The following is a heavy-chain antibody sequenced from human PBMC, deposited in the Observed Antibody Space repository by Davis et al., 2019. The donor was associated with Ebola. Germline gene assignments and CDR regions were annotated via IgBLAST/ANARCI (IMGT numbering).Heavy chain of an antibody. Sequence: GESLKISCAASGFTFSSYTMSWVRQAPGKGLEWVSTISESGDSTHFADSVKGRFTMSRDNSKNALYLQMSSLRAEDTALYYCAKVGWFGFWGQGTLVTVSS. CDR2: ISESGDST. D-gene: IGHD1-26*01. V-gene: IGHV3-23*01. J-gene: IGHJ4*02. CDR1: GFTFSSYT. CDR3: AKVGWFGF.